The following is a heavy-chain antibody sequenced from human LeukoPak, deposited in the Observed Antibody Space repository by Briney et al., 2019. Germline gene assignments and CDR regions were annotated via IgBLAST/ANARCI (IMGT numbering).Heavy chain of an antibody. D-gene: IGHD3-10*01. CDR2: ISSSNSYI. J-gene: IGHJ3*02. CDR3: ARDYDSGDAFDI. CDR1: GFTFSTYN. V-gene: IGHV3-21*01. Sequence: GGSLRLSCTASGFTFSTYNMNWVRQAPGKGLEWVSSISSSNSYIDYADSVKGRFTISRDNAKNSLSLQMNSLRAEDTAVYFCARDYDSGDAFDIWGHGTMVTVSS.